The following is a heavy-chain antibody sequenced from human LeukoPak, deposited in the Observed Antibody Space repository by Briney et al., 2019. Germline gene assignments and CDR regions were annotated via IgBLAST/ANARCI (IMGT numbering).Heavy chain of an antibody. CDR2: IYHSGST. CDR3: ARGGDFDY. Sequence: SDTLSLTCAVSGGSISSGGYSWSWIRQPPGKGLEWIGYIYHSGSTYYNPSLKSRVTISVDRSKNQFSLKLSSVTAADTAVYYCARGGDFDYWGQGTLVTVSS. CDR1: GGSISSGGYS. V-gene: IGHV4-30-2*01. J-gene: IGHJ4*02. D-gene: IGHD3-16*01.